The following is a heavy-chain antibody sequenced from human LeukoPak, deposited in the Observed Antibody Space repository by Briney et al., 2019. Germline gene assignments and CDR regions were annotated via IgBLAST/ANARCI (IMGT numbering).Heavy chain of an antibody. D-gene: IGHD6-13*01. CDR1: GGYFSSTNHY. Sequence: SETLSLTCSVFGGYFSSTNHYWAWIRQSPGRGLEWIGSVYYSGSTYYNPSLRSRLTIFVDTSKNQISLKLTSVTAADTSVYFCARHREAYSSNWWDESMDWFDPWGQGTLVIVSS. J-gene: IGHJ5*02. CDR3: ARHREAYSSNWWDESMDWFDP. V-gene: IGHV4-39*01. CDR2: VYYSGST.